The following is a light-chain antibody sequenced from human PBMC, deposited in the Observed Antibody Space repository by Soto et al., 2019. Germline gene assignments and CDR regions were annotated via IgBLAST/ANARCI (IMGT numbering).Light chain of an antibody. V-gene: IGKV3-15*01. Sequence: EIVMTQSPATLSVSPGERATLSCRASQSVGSYLAWYPQKPGQAPRLLMYGASTRATGVPARFSGSGSGTEFTLTISSLQSEDFAVYYCQHYDNWPPVAFGGGTKVEIK. CDR3: QHYDNWPPVA. CDR2: GAS. CDR1: QSVGSY. J-gene: IGKJ4*01.